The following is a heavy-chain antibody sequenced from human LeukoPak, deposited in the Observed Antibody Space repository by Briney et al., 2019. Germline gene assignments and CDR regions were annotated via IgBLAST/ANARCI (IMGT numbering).Heavy chain of an antibody. CDR3: ARDWQDTGAFDY. CDR2: INSDGGST. V-gene: IGHV3-74*01. CDR1: RFTLSSYW. J-gene: IGHJ4*02. Sequence: PGGSLRLSCAASRFTLSSYWMHWVRQAPGKGLVWVSRINSDGGSTSYAASVKGRFTISRDNDKNTLYLQMNSLRAEDTAVYYCARDWQDTGAFDYWGQGTLVTVSS. D-gene: IGHD1-26*01.